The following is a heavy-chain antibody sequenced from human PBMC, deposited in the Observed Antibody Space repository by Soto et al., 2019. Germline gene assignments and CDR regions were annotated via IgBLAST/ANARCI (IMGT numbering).Heavy chain of an antibody. Sequence: QVQLVESGGGVVQPGRSLRLSCAASGFTFSSYGMHWVRQAPGKGLEWVAVIWYDGSNKDYADSVKGRFTISRDNSKNTLYLQMNSLRAEDTAVYYCAKDGEARITILGVVIKAYYGMDVCGQGTTVTVSS. CDR1: GFTFSSYG. D-gene: IGHD3-3*01. J-gene: IGHJ6*02. CDR2: IWYDGSNK. CDR3: AKDGEARITILGVVIKAYYGMDV. V-gene: IGHV3-33*06.